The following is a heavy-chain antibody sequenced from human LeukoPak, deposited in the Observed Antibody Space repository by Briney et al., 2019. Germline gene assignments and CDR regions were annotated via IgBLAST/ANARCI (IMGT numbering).Heavy chain of an antibody. Sequence: GASVKVSCKASGYTFTSYAMHWVRQAPGQRLEWMGWINAGSGNTKYSQKFQGRVTITRDTSASTAYMELSSLRPEDTAVYYCARGKRAAAAGTGTYYYYGMDVWGKGTTVTVSS. J-gene: IGHJ6*04. V-gene: IGHV1-3*01. CDR3: ARGKRAAAAGTGTYYYYGMDV. CDR1: GYTFTSYA. CDR2: INAGSGNT. D-gene: IGHD6-13*01.